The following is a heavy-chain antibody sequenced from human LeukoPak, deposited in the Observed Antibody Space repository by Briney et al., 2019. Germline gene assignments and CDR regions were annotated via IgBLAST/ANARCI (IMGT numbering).Heavy chain of an antibody. D-gene: IGHD3-16*01. J-gene: IGHJ4*02. CDR1: GYSFSDYW. Sequence: GESLKISCRGSGYSFSDYWVAWVRHMPGKGLEWMGFIWPGDSRTRYSPSFQGQVTISADKSISTAYLQWSSLKASDTAMYYCARRNHRGAGGQLTSTADYWGQGTLVTVSS. V-gene: IGHV5-51*01. CDR3: ARRNHRGAGGQLTSTADY. CDR2: IWPGDSRT.